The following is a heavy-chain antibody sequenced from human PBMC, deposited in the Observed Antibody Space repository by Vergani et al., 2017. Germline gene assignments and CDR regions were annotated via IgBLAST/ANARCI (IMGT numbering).Heavy chain of an antibody. J-gene: IGHJ6*03. CDR3: ACWDSTSRWYYMDV. Sequence: LQLQESGPGLVKPSETLSLTCTVSGGSISSSSYYWGWIRQPPGKGLEWVSSISSSSSYIYYADSVKGRFTISRDNAKNSLYLQMNSLRAEDTAVYYCACWDSTSRWYYMDVWGKGTTVTVSS. CDR2: ISSSSSYI. D-gene: IGHD4-11*01. V-gene: IGHV3-21*01. CDR1: GGSISSSS.